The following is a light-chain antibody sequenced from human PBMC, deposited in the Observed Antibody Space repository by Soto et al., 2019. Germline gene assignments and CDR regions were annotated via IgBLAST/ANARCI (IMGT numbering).Light chain of an antibody. CDR1: QSVSSSY. CDR2: GAS. Sequence: EIVLKQSPATLYLYPGERATLSCRASQSVSSSYLAWYQQKPGQAPRLLIYGASSRATGIPDRFSGSGSGTDFTLTISRLEPEDFAVYYCQQDGSSPWTFGQGTKVDI. V-gene: IGKV3-20*01. CDR3: QQDGSSPWT. J-gene: IGKJ1*01.